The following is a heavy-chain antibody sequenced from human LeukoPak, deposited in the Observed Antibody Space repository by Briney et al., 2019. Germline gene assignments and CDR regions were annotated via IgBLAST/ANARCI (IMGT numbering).Heavy chain of an antibody. Sequence: GASVKVSCKASGYTFTSYGISWVRQAPGQGLEWXXWISGNNANTKYAQKVQGRVTVTTDTSTSTAYMELGSLTSDDTAVYYCARRRLDSSWCFDYWGQGTLVTVSS. CDR2: ISGNNANT. J-gene: IGHJ4*02. CDR3: ARRRLDSSWCFDY. V-gene: IGHV1-18*01. D-gene: IGHD6-13*01. CDR1: GYTFTSYG.